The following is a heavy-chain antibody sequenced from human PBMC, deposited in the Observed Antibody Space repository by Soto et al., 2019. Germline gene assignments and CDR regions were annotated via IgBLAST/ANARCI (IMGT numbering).Heavy chain of an antibody. J-gene: IGHJ4*02. Sequence: GGSLRLSCAASGFTFRDYAMNWVRQAPGKGLEWVSSISGSGANTWYAGSVQGRFIISRDNSKSTVSLHMSSLRVEDTAIYYCARDRATFDSWGQGTLVTVSS. CDR2: ISGSGANT. V-gene: IGHV3-23*01. D-gene: IGHD1-26*01. CDR1: GFTFRDYA. CDR3: ARDRATFDS.